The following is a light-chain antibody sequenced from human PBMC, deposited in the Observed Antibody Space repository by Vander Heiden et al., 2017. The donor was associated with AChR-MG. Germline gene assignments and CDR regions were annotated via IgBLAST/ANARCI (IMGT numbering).Light chain of an antibody. V-gene: IGLV2-14*01. CDR1: SRDVGRSNS. CDR3: SSYTSSAPNYV. J-gene: IGLJ1*01. CDR2: DVS. Sequence: QSALTQPAYVSGAPGQSITISCTGTSRDVGRSNSVSWYTQLPDKAPKVMIYDVSKRPSGVSNRFSGSKSGNTASLTISGLQAEDEADYYCSSYTSSAPNYVFGTGTKVTVL.